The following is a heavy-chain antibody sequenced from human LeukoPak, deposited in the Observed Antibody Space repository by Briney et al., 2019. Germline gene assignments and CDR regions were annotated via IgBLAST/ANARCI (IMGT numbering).Heavy chain of an antibody. Sequence: GGSLRLSCAASGFTFTDYYMSWIRQAPGKGLEWVSYITTGSTIYYADSVKCRFTISRDNAKNSLYLQMNSLRAEDTAVYYCARLVQAAVGNNWFDPWGQGTVVTVSS. J-gene: IGHJ5*02. V-gene: IGHV3-11*01. D-gene: IGHD6-13*01. CDR1: GFTFTDYY. CDR3: ARLVQAAVGNNWFDP. CDR2: ITTGSTI.